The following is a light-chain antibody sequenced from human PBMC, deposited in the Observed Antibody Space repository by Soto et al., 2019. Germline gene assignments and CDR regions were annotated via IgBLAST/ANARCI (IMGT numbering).Light chain of an antibody. CDR1: QSVSRNF. CDR3: HQYDNSPRR. V-gene: IGKV3-20*01. Sequence: EIVLTQSPGTLSLSPGERATLSCRASQSVSRNFFAWYQQKPGQAPRLLIYGASTRATGIPDRFSGSGSGTDFTLTISRLEPEDFGVYYCHQYDNSPRRFGQGTNVEI. J-gene: IGKJ1*01. CDR2: GAS.